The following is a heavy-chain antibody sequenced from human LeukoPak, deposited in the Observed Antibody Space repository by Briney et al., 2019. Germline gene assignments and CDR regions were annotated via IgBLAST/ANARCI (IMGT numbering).Heavy chain of an antibody. J-gene: IGHJ6*03. CDR3: AKNPRECRSAGCYYYYYMDV. D-gene: IGHD3-10*01. V-gene: IGHV3-23*01. CDR1: GFAFSSYT. CDR2: ISDNGDYT. Sequence: GGSLRLSCAASGFAFSSYTVTWVRQAPGKGLEWVSIISDNGDYTYYADSVKGRFTISRDNSKNTLYLQMNSLRAEDTAVYYCAKNPRECRSAGCYYYYYMDVWGKGTTVTVSS.